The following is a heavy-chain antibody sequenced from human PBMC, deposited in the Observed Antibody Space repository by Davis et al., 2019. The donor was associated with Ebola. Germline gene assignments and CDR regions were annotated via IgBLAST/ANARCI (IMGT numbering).Heavy chain of an antibody. V-gene: IGHV3-33*06. Sequence: GESLKISCAASGFTFSSYGMHWVRQAPGKGLEWVAVIWYDGSNKYYADSVKGRFTISRDNSKNTLYLQMNSLRAEDTAVYYCAKGREIVGATFDYWGQGTLVTVSS. D-gene: IGHD1-26*01. CDR2: IWYDGSNK. J-gene: IGHJ4*02. CDR3: AKGREIVGATFDY. CDR1: GFTFSSYG.